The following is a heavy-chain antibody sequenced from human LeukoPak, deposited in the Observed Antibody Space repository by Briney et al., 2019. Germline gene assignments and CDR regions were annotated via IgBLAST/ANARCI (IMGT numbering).Heavy chain of an antibody. Sequence: ASVKVSCRASGYSFTSYYMHWVRQAPGQGLEWMGLINPSGSSTTYAQRFQGRVTMTRDISTSTDYMELTSLTSDDTAMYYCARDNSVGETAWWFDPWGQGTLVTVSS. CDR1: GYSFTSYY. V-gene: IGHV1-46*01. D-gene: IGHD1-26*01. CDR3: ARDNSVGETAWWFDP. CDR2: INPSGSST. J-gene: IGHJ5*02.